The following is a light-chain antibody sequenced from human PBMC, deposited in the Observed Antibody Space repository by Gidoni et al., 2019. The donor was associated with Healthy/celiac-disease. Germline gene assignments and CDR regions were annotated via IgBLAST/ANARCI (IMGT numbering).Light chain of an antibody. CDR1: QSISSW. J-gene: IGKJ1*01. Sequence: DIQMTQSPSTLSASVGDRVTITCRASQSISSWLAWYQQKPGKAPKLPIYKASSLESGVPSRFSGSGSGTEFTLTISSLQPDDFATYYCQQYNSYSAFXQXTKVEIK. CDR3: QQYNSYSA. CDR2: KAS. V-gene: IGKV1-5*03.